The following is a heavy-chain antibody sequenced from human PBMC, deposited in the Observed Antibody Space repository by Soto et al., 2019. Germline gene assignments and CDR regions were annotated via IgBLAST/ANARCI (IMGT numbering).Heavy chain of an antibody. J-gene: IGHJ6*02. V-gene: IGHV3-23*01. CDR1: GFTFSSYA. CDR2: ISGSGGST. CDR3: AKDRRAYYYGMDV. Sequence: PGGSLRLSCAASGFTFSSYAMSWVRRAPGKGLEWVSAISGSGGSTYYADSVKGRFTISRDNSKNTLYLQMNSLRAEDTAVYYCAKDRRAYYYGMDVWGQGTTVTVSS.